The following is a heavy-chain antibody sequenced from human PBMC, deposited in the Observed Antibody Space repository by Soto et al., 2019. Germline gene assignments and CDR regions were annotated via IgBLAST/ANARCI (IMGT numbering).Heavy chain of an antibody. D-gene: IGHD2-15*01. CDR2: ISGSGGST. V-gene: IGHV3-23*01. J-gene: IGHJ5*02. CDR1: GFTFSSYA. CDR3: AKDTLIEGFDP. Sequence: GGSLRLSCAASGFTFSSYAMSWVRQAPGKGLEWVSAISGSGGSTYYADSVKGRFTISRDNPKNTLYLQMNSLRAEYTAVYYSAKDTLIEGFDPWGQGTLVTVSS.